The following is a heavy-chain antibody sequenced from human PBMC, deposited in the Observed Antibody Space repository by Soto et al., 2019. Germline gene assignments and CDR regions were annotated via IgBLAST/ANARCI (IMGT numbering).Heavy chain of an antibody. Sequence: GASVKVSCKASGYTFTSYDINWVRQATGQGLEWMGWMNPNSGNTGYAQKFQGRVTMTRNTSISTAYMELSSLRSEDTAVYYCARGRITIFAVVIPTTWFDPWGQGTLVTVSS. CDR2: MNPNSGNT. J-gene: IGHJ5*02. CDR3: ARGRITIFAVVIPTTWFDP. D-gene: IGHD3-3*01. CDR1: GYTFTSYD. V-gene: IGHV1-8*01.